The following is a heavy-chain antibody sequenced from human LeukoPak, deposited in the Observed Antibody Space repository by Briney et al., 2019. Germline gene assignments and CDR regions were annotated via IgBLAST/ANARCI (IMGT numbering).Heavy chain of an antibody. J-gene: IGHJ4*02. CDR2: INSDGSST. CDR3: ATPLDYYDTSGYHQGGD. D-gene: IGHD3-22*01. Sequence: GSLRLSCAASGFTFSSYWMHWVRPAPGKGLVWVSRINSDGSSTSYADSVKGRFTISRDNAKNTLYLQMNSLRAEDTAVYYCATPLDYYDTSGYHQGGDWGQGTLVTVSS. CDR1: GFTFSSYW. V-gene: IGHV3-74*01.